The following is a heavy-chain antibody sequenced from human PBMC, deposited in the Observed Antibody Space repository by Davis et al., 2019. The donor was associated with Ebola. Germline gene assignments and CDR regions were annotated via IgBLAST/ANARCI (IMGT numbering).Heavy chain of an antibody. Sequence: GESLKISCAASGFTFSIYSMNWVRQAPGKGLAWVSRITGDGSSTDYADSVKGRFTISRDNAKNTLYLQMNSLRPEDTAVYYCARGIAVDQPWYWGQGTLVTVSS. J-gene: IGHJ4*02. D-gene: IGHD2-21*01. CDR3: ARGIAVDQPWY. CDR1: GFTFSIYS. CDR2: ITGDGSST. V-gene: IGHV3-74*01.